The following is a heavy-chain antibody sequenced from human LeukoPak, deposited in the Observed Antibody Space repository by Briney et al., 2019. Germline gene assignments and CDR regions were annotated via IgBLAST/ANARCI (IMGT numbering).Heavy chain of an antibody. CDR2: IKQDGSEK. Sequence: HPGGSLRLSCAASGFTFSSDWMIWVRQAPGKGLEWVANIKQDGSEKYYVDSVKGRFTISRDNAKNSLYLQMNSLRAEDTAVYYCAREFIVGASHDAFDIWGQGTMVTVSS. CDR1: GFTFSSDW. D-gene: IGHD1-26*01. CDR3: AREFIVGASHDAFDI. V-gene: IGHV3-7*01. J-gene: IGHJ3*02.